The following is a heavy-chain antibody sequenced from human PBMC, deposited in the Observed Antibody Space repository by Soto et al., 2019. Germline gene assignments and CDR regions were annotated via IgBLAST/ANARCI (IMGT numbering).Heavy chain of an antibody. Sequence: SETLSLTCAVYGGSFSGYYWSWIRQPPGKGLEWIGEINHSGSTNYNPSLKSRVTISVDTSKNQFSLKLSSVTAADTAVYYCARLHNYYDSSGYTDYWGQGTLVTVSS. CDR1: GGSFSGYY. V-gene: IGHV4-34*01. D-gene: IGHD3-22*01. CDR3: ARLHNYYDSSGYTDY. J-gene: IGHJ4*02. CDR2: INHSGST.